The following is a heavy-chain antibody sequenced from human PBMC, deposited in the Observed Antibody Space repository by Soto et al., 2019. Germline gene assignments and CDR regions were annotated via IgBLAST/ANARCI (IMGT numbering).Heavy chain of an antibody. J-gene: IGHJ4*02. CDR1: GFTFSAFW. V-gene: IGHV3-74*01. CDR2: INRDGNST. CDR3: ARGSYHFDY. Sequence: EVQLVESGGGLVQPGGSLRLSCAASGFTFSAFWMHCVRQVPGKGPVWVSRINRDGNSTSYADSVKGRFTISRDNAKNTLYLQMNSLRAEDTAVYYCARGSYHFDYWGQRILVTVSS. D-gene: IGHD3-10*01.